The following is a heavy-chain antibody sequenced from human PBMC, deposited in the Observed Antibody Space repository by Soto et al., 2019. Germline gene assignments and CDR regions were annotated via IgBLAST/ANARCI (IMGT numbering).Heavy chain of an antibody. CDR2: VSWNSGSI. D-gene: IGHD3-3*01. CDR1: GFIFDNHA. CDR3: AKVGGGRYDFWSGYVLDY. J-gene: IGHJ4*02. Sequence: GGSLRLSCAASGFIFDNHAMNWVRQAPGKGLEWVAGVSWNSGSIDYADSVKGRFTISRDNSKNTLYLQMNSLRAEDTAVYYCAKVGGGRYDFWSGYVLDYWGQGTLVTVSS. V-gene: IGHV3-9*01.